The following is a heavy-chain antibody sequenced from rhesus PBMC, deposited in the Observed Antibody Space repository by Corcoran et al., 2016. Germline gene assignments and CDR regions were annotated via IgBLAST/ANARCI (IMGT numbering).Heavy chain of an antibody. CDR2: INGNSGST. CDR3: AREGCTGSGCYSGLDS. V-gene: IGHV4-80*01. D-gene: IGHD2-21*01. Sequence: QVQLQESGPGLVTPSETLSLTCTVSGASLSSNWWIWIRQPPGKGLEWIGEINGNSGSTNYNPSLKSRVTISKDASKNQFSLKLSSVTAADTAVYYCAREGCTGSGCYSGLDSWGQGVVVTVSS. J-gene: IGHJ6*01. CDR1: GASLSSNW.